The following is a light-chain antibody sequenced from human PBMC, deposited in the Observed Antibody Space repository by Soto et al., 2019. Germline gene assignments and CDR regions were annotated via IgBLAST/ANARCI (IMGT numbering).Light chain of an antibody. CDR1: SSNIGAGYD. J-gene: IGLJ2*01. CDR2: ADN. V-gene: IGLV1-40*01. Sequence: QSVLTQTPSVSGAPGQKITMSCTGSSSNIGAGYDVLWYQQLPGAAPRLLIYADNNRPSGVPDRFSASNSGTSASLAITGLQGEDEAVYYCQSYDTSLSGVIFGAGTKLTVL. CDR3: QSYDTSLSGVI.